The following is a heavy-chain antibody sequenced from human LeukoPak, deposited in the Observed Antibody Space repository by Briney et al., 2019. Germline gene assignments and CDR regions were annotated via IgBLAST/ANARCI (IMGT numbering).Heavy chain of an antibody. D-gene: IGHD4-17*01. CDR2: ISTSSYI. CDR3: ARDYYGDYYFDY. V-gene: IGHV3-21*01. J-gene: IGHJ4*02. Sequence: GGSLRLSCAASGFTFSSYSMNWVRQAPGKGLEWVSSISTSSYIYYADSVKGRFTISRDNAKNSLYLQMNSLGAEDTAVYYCARDYYGDYYFDYWGQGTLVTVSS. CDR1: GFTFSSYS.